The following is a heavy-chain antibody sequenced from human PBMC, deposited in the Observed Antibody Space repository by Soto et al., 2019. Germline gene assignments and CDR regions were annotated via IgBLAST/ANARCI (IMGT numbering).Heavy chain of an antibody. J-gene: IGHJ6*01. V-gene: IGHV3-74*01. CDR3: ARDIPRGFSYGAYYYYGMDV. CDR1: GFTFSTYW. CDR2: ITSDGGST. D-gene: IGHD5-18*01. Sequence: EVQLVESGGGLVQPGGSLRLSCVASGFTFSTYWMHWVRQAPGKGLVWVSRITSDGGSTTYADSVRGRFTISRDNAKSTLYLQMNSLRAEDTAVFYCARDIPRGFSYGAYYYYGMDVW.